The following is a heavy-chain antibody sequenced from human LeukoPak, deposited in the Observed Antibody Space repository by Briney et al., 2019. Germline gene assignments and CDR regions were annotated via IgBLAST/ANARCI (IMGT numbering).Heavy chain of an antibody. Sequence: SETLSLTCTVSGGSISSSSYYWGWIRQPPGKGLEWIGSIYYSGSTYYNPSLKSRVTISVDTSKNQFSLKLSSVTAADTAVYYCARVGYYDSSGYYHRTPGAFDIWGQGTMVTVSS. V-gene: IGHV4-39*07. J-gene: IGHJ3*02. CDR1: GGSISSSSYY. CDR3: ARVGYYDSSGYYHRTPGAFDI. D-gene: IGHD3-22*01. CDR2: IYYSGST.